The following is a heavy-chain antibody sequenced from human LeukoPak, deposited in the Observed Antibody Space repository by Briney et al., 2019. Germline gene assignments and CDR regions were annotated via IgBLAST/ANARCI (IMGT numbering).Heavy chain of an antibody. Sequence: PGGSLRLSCAASGFTFSSYSMNWVRQAPGKGLEWVSSISSSSSYIYYADSVKGRFTISRDNAKSSLYLQINSLRAEDTAVYYCARGDYYGSGTPGYWGQGTLVTVSS. CDR3: ARGDYYGSGTPGY. V-gene: IGHV3-21*01. CDR2: ISSSSSYI. D-gene: IGHD3-10*01. J-gene: IGHJ4*02. CDR1: GFTFSSYS.